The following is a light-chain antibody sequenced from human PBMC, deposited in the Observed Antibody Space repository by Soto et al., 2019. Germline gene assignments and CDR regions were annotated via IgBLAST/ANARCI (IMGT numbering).Light chain of an antibody. Sequence: DIQMTQSPSSLPASLGDRVTITCRASQAISNYLAWYQQKPGKVPKLLIYAASTLQSGVPSRFSGSGSGTDFTLTISGLQPEDVATYYCQKYNSVPRTFGPGTKVEI. CDR3: QKYNSVPRT. CDR1: QAISNY. V-gene: IGKV1-27*01. J-gene: IGKJ1*01. CDR2: AAS.